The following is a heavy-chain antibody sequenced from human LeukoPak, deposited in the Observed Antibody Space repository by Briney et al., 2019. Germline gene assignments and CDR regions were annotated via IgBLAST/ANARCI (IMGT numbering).Heavy chain of an antibody. CDR3: AKGYSSSWYAYFQH. V-gene: IGHV3-43*02. CDR2: ISGDGGSI. Sequence: PGGSLRLSCAASGFTFDDYAMHWVRQAPGKGLEWVSLISGDGGSIYYADSVKGRFTISRDNSKNSLYLQMNSLRTEDTALYYCAKGYSSSWYAYFQHWGQGTLVTVSS. D-gene: IGHD6-13*01. CDR1: GFTFDDYA. J-gene: IGHJ1*01.